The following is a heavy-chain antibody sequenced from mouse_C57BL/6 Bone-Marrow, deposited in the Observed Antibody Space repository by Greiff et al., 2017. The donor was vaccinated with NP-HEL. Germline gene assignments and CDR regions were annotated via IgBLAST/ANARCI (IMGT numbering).Heavy chain of an antibody. CDR3: AITTVVATGAMDY. CDR1: GYAFSSYW. J-gene: IGHJ4*01. CDR2: IYPGDGDT. Sequence: VKLMESGAELVKPGASVKISCKASGYAFSSYWMNWVKQRPGKGLEWIGQIYPGDGDTNYNGKFKGKATLTADKSSSTAYMQLSSLTSEDSAVYFCAITTVVATGAMDYWGQGTSVTVSS. V-gene: IGHV1-80*01. D-gene: IGHD1-1*01.